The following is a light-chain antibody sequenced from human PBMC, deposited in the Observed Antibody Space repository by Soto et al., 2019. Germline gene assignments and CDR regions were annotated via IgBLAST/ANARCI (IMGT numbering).Light chain of an antibody. V-gene: IGKV3-11*01. CDR2: DAS. Sequence: IVLIQSPATLSLSPWERATLSCRASQSVGSYLVWYQHKPGQAPRLLISDASNRATGIPARFSGSGSETDFTLTISSLEPEDSAVYYCQQRSNWPSLTFGGGTKVDIK. CDR3: QQRSNWPSLT. CDR1: QSVGSY. J-gene: IGKJ4*01.